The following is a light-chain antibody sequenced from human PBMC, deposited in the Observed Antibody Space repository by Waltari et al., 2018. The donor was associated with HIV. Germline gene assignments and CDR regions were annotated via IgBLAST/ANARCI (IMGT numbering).Light chain of an antibody. Sequence: QSVLTQPPSASGTPGQRVTISCSGSRSNIGSNAVNWYQQLPGTAPKLLFYSDAQRPAAVPDRFSGSKSCTSASLAISGLQSEDEADYYCETWDDSLTAVVFGGGTKLTFL. V-gene: IGLV1-44*01. CDR3: ETWDDSLTAVV. CDR1: RSNIGSNA. CDR2: SDA. J-gene: IGLJ2*01.